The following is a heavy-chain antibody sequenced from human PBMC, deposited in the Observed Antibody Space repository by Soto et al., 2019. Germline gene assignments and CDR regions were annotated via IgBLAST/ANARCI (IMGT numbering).Heavy chain of an antibody. Sequence: ASVKVSCKASGYTFTSYGISWVRQAPGQGLEWMGWISAYNGNTNYAQKLQGRVTMTTVTSTSTACMELRSLRSDDTAVYYCARDKADISDWFDPWGQGTLVTVSS. CDR1: GYTFTSYG. CDR2: ISAYNGNT. CDR3: ARDKADISDWFDP. J-gene: IGHJ5*02. V-gene: IGHV1-18*01. D-gene: IGHD2-15*01.